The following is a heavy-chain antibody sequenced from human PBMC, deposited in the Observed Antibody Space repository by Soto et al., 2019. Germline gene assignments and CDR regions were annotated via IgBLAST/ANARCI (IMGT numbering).Heavy chain of an antibody. J-gene: IGHJ6*02. Sequence: QVQLVQSGAEVKKPGSSVKVSCKAPEGTFSSYAISWVRQAPGQGLEWMEGTIPIFGTSNYAQKFQGRVTITEDESTSKAYRALGSLGCEDTAVYYWASGPCNGGCLLGYYDYYYGMYVWGQGTTGTVSS. CDR2: TIPIFGTS. CDR3: ASGPCNGGCLLGYYDYYYGMYV. V-gene: IGHV1-69*01. D-gene: IGHD2-8*01. CDR1: EGTFSSYA.